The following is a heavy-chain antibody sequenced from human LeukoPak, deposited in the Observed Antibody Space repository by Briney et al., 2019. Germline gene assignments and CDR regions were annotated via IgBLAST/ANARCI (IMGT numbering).Heavy chain of an antibody. Sequence: GASVKISCKASGYTFTSYYMHWVRQAPGQGLEWMGIINPSGGSTSYAQKFQGRVTMTRDTSISTAYMELSRLRSDDTAVYYCARTAGYDFWSGYRYYYMDVWGKGTTVTVSS. D-gene: IGHD3-3*01. CDR1: GYTFTSYY. CDR2: INPSGGST. CDR3: ARTAGYDFWSGYRYYYMDV. J-gene: IGHJ6*03. V-gene: IGHV1-46*01.